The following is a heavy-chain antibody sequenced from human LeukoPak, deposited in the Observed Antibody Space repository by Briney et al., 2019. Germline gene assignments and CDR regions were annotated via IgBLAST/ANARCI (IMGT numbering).Heavy chain of an antibody. V-gene: IGHV1-8*03. CDR1: GYTFTSYG. J-gene: IGHJ5*02. Sequence: ASVKVSRKASGYTFTSYGINWVRQATGQGLEWMGWMNPNSGNTGYAQKFQGRVTITRNTSISTAYMELSSLRSEDTAVYYCARAPRITMVRGVIYWFDPWGQGTLVTVSS. CDR3: ARAPRITMVRGVIYWFDP. CDR2: MNPNSGNT. D-gene: IGHD3-10*01.